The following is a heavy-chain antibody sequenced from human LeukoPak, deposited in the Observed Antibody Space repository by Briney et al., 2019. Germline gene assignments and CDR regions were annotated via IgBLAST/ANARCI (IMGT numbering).Heavy chain of an antibody. D-gene: IGHD5-12*01. Sequence: SETLSLTCTVDGGSISSYSWSWIRQPPGKGLEWVGYIYYIGSTNYNPSPKSRVTILVVTSKNQFCMKLSSVTAADTAVYYWAKEGYGGYDSTLFYFGYWGQGTLVTVSS. CDR3: AKEGYGGYDSTLFYFGY. CDR1: GGSISSYS. V-gene: IGHV4-59*01. J-gene: IGHJ4*02. CDR2: IYYIGST.